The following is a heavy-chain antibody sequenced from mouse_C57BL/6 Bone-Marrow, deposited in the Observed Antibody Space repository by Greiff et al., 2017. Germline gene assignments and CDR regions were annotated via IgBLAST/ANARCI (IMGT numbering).Heavy chain of an antibody. Sequence: VQLQQPGAELVKPGASVKMSCKASGYTFTSYWITWVKQRPGQGLEWIGDIYPGSGSTNYNEKFKSKATLTVDTSSSTAYMQLSSLTSEDSAVYYGARDYYGNFYFDYWGQGTTLTVSS. D-gene: IGHD2-1*01. CDR1: GYTFTSYW. J-gene: IGHJ2*01. CDR3: ARDYYGNFYFDY. CDR2: IYPGSGST. V-gene: IGHV1-55*01.